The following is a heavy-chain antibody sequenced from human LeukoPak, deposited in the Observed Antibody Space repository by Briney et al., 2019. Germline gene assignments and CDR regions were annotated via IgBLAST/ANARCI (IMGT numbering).Heavy chain of an antibody. CDR2: ISAYNGNT. D-gene: IGHD3-10*01. J-gene: IGHJ4*02. Sequence: ASVKVSCKASGYTFTSYGISWVRQAPGQGLEWMGWISAYNGNTNYAQKLQGRVTITRDTSASTAYMELSSLRSEDTAVYYCAREGWGYYGSGEVDYWGQGTLVTVSS. CDR1: GYTFTSYG. CDR3: AREGWGYYGSGEVDY. V-gene: IGHV1-18*01.